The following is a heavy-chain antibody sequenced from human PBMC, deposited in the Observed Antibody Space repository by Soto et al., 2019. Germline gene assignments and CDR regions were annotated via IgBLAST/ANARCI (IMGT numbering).Heavy chain of an antibody. CDR3: ARSGLVPAADYYYYMDV. J-gene: IGHJ6*03. CDR1: GYTFTSYD. CDR2: MNPNSGNT. Sequence: QVQLVQSGAEVKKPGASVKVSCKASGYTFTSYDINWVRQATGQGLEWMGWMNPNSGNTGYAQKFKGRVTMTRNTSISTAYMELSSLRSEDTAVYYCARSGLVPAADYYYYMDVWGKGTTVTVSS. D-gene: IGHD2-2*01. V-gene: IGHV1-8*01.